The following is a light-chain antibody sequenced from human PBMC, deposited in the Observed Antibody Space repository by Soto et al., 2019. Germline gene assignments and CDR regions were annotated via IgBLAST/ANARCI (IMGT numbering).Light chain of an antibody. J-gene: IGLJ1*01. Sequence: QSVLTQPPSASGSPGPSVTISCTGTSSDVGGYNYVSWYQHHPCKAPKLIIYEVYKRPSGVPDRFSGSKSGNTAALTVSGLQAEDEADYYFSSYVGTNSYVFGTGTKLTV. CDR2: EVY. CDR1: SSDVGGYNY. CDR3: SSYVGTNSYV. V-gene: IGLV2-8*01.